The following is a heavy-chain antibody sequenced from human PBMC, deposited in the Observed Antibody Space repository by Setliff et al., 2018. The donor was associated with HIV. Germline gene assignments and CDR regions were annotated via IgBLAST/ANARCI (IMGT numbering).Heavy chain of an antibody. CDR2: IYTRGNT. Sequence: SETLSLTCSVSGASITSHNWSWIRQAAGKGLEWIGRIYTRGNTNYNPSLRSRVTMSVDTSKNQFSLKLSSVTAADTAIYYCARTYSSNWYIDYWGQGTLVTVSS. CDR1: GASITSHN. V-gene: IGHV4-4*07. CDR3: ARTYSSNWYIDY. J-gene: IGHJ4*02. D-gene: IGHD6-13*01.